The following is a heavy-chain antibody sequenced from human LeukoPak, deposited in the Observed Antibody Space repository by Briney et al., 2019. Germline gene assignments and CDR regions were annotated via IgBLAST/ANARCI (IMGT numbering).Heavy chain of an antibody. CDR1: GGSISSGSYY. D-gene: IGHD3-3*01. Sequence: SQTLSLTCTVSGGSISSGSYYWSWIRQPAGKGLEWIGRIYTSGSTNYNPSLKSRVTISVDTSKNQFSLKLSSVTAADTAVYYCARDGYYDFWSGYPSEYFSTGARAPWSPSPQ. CDR2: IYTSGST. CDR3: ARDGYYDFWSGYPSEYFST. V-gene: IGHV4-61*02. J-gene: IGHJ1*01.